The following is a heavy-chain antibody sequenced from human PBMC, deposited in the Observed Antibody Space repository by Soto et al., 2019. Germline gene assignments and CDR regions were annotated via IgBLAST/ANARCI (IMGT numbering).Heavy chain of an antibody. V-gene: IGHV3-11*01. CDR1: GLTLSDYY. J-gene: IGHJ3*01. D-gene: IGHD3-22*01. CDR3: AGSGPIPAYDSSGYRKYGFSV. CDR2: ISSNTKMI. Sequence: VGSLRLSCVASGLTLSDYYMTWIRQAPGRELEWVAYISSNTKMIFYPDSVKGRFTISRDNAKNALFLELNGLRVEDTATYYCAGSGPIPAYDSSGYRKYGFSVWGQGTKVTVSS.